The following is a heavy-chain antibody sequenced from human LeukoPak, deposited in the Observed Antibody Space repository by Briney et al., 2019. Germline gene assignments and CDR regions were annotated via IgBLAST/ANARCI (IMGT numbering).Heavy chain of an antibody. V-gene: IGHV3-23*01. CDR2: IIANTRGSIT. D-gene: IGHD2/OR15-2a*01. Sequence: GGSLRLSCVTPGFSFSTYDMRWVRQAPGKGLEWVSGIIANTRGSITYYADSVKGRFTISRDSSKDTLYLQMNSLRAEDTAVYFCARGGYFSFDYWGQGTLVTVSS. CDR1: GFSFSTYD. CDR3: ARGGYFSFDY. J-gene: IGHJ4*02.